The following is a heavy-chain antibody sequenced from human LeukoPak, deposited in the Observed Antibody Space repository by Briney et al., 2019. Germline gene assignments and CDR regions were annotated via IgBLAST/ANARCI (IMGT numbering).Heavy chain of an antibody. CDR2: ISGSGGST. CDR1: GFTFSGYA. D-gene: IGHD3-9*01. CDR3: AKDRLIWTGYHTWFDP. J-gene: IGHJ5*02. Sequence: GGSLRLSCAASGFTFSGYAMSWVRQAPGKGLEWVSAISGSGGSTYYADSVKGRFTISRDNSKNTLYLQMNSLRAEDTAIYYCAKDRLIWTGYHTWFDPWGQGTLVTVSS. V-gene: IGHV3-23*01.